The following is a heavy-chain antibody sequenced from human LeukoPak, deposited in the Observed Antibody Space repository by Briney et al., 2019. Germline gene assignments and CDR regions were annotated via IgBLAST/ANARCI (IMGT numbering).Heavy chain of an antibody. CDR3: AKYVVGAAYWYFDL. CDR1: GFTFSSYT. D-gene: IGHD1-26*01. J-gene: IGHJ2*01. Sequence: GGSLRLSCAASGFTFSSYTMHWVRQAPGKGLEWVSGISGSGGSTYYADSVKGRFTISRDNSKNTLYLQVNSLRAADTALYYCAKYVVGAAYWYFDLWGRGTLVTVSS. V-gene: IGHV3-23*01. CDR2: ISGSGGST.